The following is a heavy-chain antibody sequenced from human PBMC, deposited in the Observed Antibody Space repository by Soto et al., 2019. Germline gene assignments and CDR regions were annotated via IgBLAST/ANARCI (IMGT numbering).Heavy chain of an antibody. D-gene: IGHD2-2*01. CDR2: IIPVFGRV. V-gene: IGHV1-69*12. Sequence: QVQLVQSGAEVKKPGSSVKVSCKASGGPFNTYATSWVRQAPGQGLEWMGGIIPVFGRVSYAQKFQGRVTITADDSTSTAYMELSSLRSDDTAIYYCADLSLGYCSSTTCPPDYWGQGTLFTVSS. CDR3: ADLSLGYCSSTTCPPDY. CDR1: GGPFNTYA. J-gene: IGHJ4*02.